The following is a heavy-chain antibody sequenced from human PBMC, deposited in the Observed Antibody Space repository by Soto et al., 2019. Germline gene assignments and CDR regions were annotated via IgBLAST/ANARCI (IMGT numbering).Heavy chain of an antibody. CDR2: IDWDGNQ. CDR3: ARSNSRTTRAFDI. Sequence: SGPTLVNPTQPLTLTCTFSGFSLSTSGMCVTWIRQPPGRALEWLALIDWDGNQYYDSSLRTRLTISKDTSKNQVVLSLTNMDPVDTATYYCARSNSRTTRAFDIWGQGTMVTVSS. V-gene: IGHV2-70*01. J-gene: IGHJ3*02. CDR1: GFSLSTSGMC. D-gene: IGHD1-7*01.